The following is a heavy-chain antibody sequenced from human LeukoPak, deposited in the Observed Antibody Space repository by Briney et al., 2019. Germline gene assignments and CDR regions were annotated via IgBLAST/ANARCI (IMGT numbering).Heavy chain of an antibody. CDR2: VSGSGAHT. CDR3: ARDSGSRSSGIFDY. D-gene: IGHD2-15*01. CDR1: GFTFSSYS. J-gene: IGHJ4*02. V-gene: IGHV3-21*01. Sequence: SGGSLRLSCAASGFTFSSYSMNWVRQAPGKGLQWVSAVSGSGAHTYYADSVKGRFTISRDNGKNSLSLQINSLRADDTAVYYCARDSGSRSSGIFDYWGQGALVTVSS.